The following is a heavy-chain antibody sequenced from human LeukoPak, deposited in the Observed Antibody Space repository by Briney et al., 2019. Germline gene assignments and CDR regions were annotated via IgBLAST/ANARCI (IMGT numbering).Heavy chain of an antibody. CDR1: GGSISSSNW. CDR3: ANRIGYFDWSPPHFHY. D-gene: IGHD3-9*01. CDR2: FYHSGST. J-gene: IGHJ4*02. V-gene: IGHV4-4*02. Sequence: SGPLSLPCAVSGGSISSSNWWGWVRQPPGTGLEWIGEFYHSGSTNYNPSLGSRVTISVDKSKNQVSLKLSSVTAADTAVYYCANRIGYFDWSPPHFHYWGQGTLVTVSS.